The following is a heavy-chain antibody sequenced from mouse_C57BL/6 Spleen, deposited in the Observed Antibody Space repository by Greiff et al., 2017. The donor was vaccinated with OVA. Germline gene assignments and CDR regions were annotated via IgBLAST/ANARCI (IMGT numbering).Heavy chain of an antibody. Sequence: VQLQQSGAELVRPGASVTLSCKASGYTFTDYEMHWVKQTPVHGLEWIGAIDPETGGTAYNQKFKGKAILTADKYSSTAYMELRSLTSEDSAVYYFTRKWAYYYGSSYFDYWGQGTTLTVSS. V-gene: IGHV1-15*01. J-gene: IGHJ2*01. CDR1: GYTFTDYE. D-gene: IGHD1-1*01. CDR3: TRKWAYYYGSSYFDY. CDR2: IDPETGGT.